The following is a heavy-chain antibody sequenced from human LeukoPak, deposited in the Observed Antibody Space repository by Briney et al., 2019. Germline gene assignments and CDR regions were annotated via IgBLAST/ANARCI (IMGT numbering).Heavy chain of an antibody. Sequence: GGSLRLSCAASGFSFSSYSMNWVRQAPGKGLEWVGRIKAKAHGGTIEYAAPVKGRFTISRDDSKNTLYLQMNSLKTEDTAVYYCTTDGVGVEGATYDNWGQGTLVSVSS. CDR1: GFSFSSYS. D-gene: IGHD1-26*01. V-gene: IGHV3-15*01. CDR2: IKAKAHGGTI. J-gene: IGHJ4*02. CDR3: TTDGVGVEGATYDN.